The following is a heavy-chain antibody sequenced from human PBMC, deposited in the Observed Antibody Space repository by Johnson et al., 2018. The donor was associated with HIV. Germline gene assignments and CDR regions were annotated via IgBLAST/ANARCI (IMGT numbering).Heavy chain of an antibody. D-gene: IGHD3-3*01. CDR1: GFTVSTNY. Sequence: VQLVESGGGLVQPGGSLRLSCAVSGFTVSTNYMSWIRQAPGKGLEWVAVISYDGSNTYYADSVKGRFTISRDNSKNTLYLQMNSLRAEDTAVYYCASTIFGVAWHAFDIWGQGTMVIVSS. CDR3: ASTIFGVAWHAFDI. J-gene: IGHJ3*02. CDR2: ISYDGSNT. V-gene: IGHV3-30-3*01.